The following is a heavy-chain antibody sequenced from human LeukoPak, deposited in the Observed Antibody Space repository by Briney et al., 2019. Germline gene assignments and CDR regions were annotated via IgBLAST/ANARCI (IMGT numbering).Heavy chain of an antibody. CDR1: GFTFSDYY. V-gene: IGHV3-11*04. Sequence: GGSQRLSCAASGFTFSDYYMSWIRQAPGKGLEWVSYISSSGSTIYYADSVKGRFTISRDNAKNSLYLQMNSLRAEDTAVYYCAREGLERPPDAFDIWGQGTMVTVSS. CDR3: AREGLERPPDAFDI. J-gene: IGHJ3*02. CDR2: ISSSGSTI. D-gene: IGHD1-1*01.